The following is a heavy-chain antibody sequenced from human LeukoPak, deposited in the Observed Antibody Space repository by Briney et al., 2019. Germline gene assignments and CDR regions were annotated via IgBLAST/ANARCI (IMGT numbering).Heavy chain of an antibody. D-gene: IGHD2-15*01. J-gene: IGHJ4*02. Sequence: PGGSLRLSCAASGFTFNNYAMNWVRQAPGKGLEWVSANSGSGGSAYYADSVQGRFTISRDNSKSTLCLQMNSLRAEDTAVYYCAKQLGYCSDGSCYFPYWGQGTLVTVSS. CDR3: AKQLGYCSDGSCYFPY. CDR1: GFTFNNYA. V-gene: IGHV3-23*01. CDR2: NSGSGGSA.